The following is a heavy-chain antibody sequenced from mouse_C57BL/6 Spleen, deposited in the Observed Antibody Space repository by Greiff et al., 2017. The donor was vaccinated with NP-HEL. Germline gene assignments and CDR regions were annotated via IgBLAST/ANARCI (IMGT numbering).Heavy chain of an antibody. D-gene: IGHD3-2*02. CDR1: GFTFSSYG. J-gene: IGHJ3*01. CDR3: ASHSSGYVAY. V-gene: IGHV5-6*01. CDR2: ISSGGSYT. Sequence: EVHLVESGGDLVKPGGSLKLSCAASGFTFSSYGMSWVRQTPDKRLEWVATISSGGSYTYYPDSVKGRFTISRDNAKNTLYLQMSSLKSEDTAMYYCASHSSGYVAYWGQGTLVTVSA.